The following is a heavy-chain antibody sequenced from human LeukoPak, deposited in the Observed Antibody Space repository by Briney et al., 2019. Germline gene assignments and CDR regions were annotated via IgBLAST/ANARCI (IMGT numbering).Heavy chain of an antibody. V-gene: IGHV3-21*01. CDR3: ARGRLAFYYYYMDV. Sequence: GSLRPSCAASGFTFSSYSMNWVRQAPGKGLEWVSSISSSGSYIYYADSVKGRFPISRDNAKNSLYLQMNSLRAEDTAVYYCARGRLAFYYYYMDVWGKGTRVTVSS. J-gene: IGHJ6*03. CDR1: GFTFSSYS. CDR2: ISSSGSYI.